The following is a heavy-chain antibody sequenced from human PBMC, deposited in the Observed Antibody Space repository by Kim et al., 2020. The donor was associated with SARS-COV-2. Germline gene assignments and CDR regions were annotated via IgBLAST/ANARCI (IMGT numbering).Heavy chain of an antibody. CDR1: GYTFTGYY. CDR2: INPNSGGT. V-gene: IGHV1-2*02. Sequence: ASVKVSCKASGYTFTGYYMHWVRQAPGQGLEWMGWINPNSGGTNYAQKFQGRVTMTRDTSISTAYMELSRLRSDDTAVYYCARDRVFGGVAGGWYYWGQGTLVTVSS. J-gene: IGHJ4*02. CDR3: ARDRVFGGVAGGWYY. D-gene: IGHD2-15*01.